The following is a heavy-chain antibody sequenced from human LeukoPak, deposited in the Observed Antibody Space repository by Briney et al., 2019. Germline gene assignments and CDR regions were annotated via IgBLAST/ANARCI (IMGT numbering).Heavy chain of an antibody. CDR1: GGSISSSSYY. D-gene: IGHD2-21*01. J-gene: IGHJ2*01. CDR2: IYYSGST. CDR3: ARDSPESGDGYFDL. Sequence: SETLSLTCTVSGGSISSSSYYWGWIRQPPGKGLEWIGYIYYSGSTYYSPSLKSRVTISLDTSKNQFSLKLSSVTAADTAVYSCARDSPESGDGYFDLGGRGPLVTV. V-gene: IGHV4-30-4*08.